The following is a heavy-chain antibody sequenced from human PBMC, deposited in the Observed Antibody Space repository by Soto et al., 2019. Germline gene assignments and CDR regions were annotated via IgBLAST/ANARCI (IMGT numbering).Heavy chain of an antibody. CDR1: GGSISSYY. Sequence: SETLSLTCTVSGGSISSYYWSWIRQPPGKGLEWIGYIYYSGSTNYNPSLKSRVTISVDTSKNQFSLKLSSVTAADTAVYYCARETDGDYDYWGQGTLVTVSS. V-gene: IGHV4-59*01. D-gene: IGHD4-17*01. CDR2: IYYSGST. CDR3: ARETDGDYDY. J-gene: IGHJ4*02.